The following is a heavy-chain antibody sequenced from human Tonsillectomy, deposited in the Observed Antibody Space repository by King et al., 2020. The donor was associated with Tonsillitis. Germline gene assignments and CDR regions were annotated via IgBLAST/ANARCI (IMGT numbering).Heavy chain of an antibody. CDR3: ARNRGSGYEGQLDY. J-gene: IGHJ4*02. D-gene: IGHD5-12*01. V-gene: IGHV1-69*04. Sequence: QLVQSGAEVKKPGSSVKVSCKASGDTFSNYAISWVRQAPGQGLEWMGRIIPILDITNYAPKFQDKVTITADKSTNTVYMELSSLRSEDTALYYCARNRGSGYEGQLDYWGQGTLVTVSS. CDR1: GDTFSNYA. CDR2: IIPILDIT.